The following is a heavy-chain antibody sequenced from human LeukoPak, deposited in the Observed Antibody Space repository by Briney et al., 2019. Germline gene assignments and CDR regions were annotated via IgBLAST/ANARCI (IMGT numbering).Heavy chain of an antibody. CDR2: ITHSGST. Sequence: KPSETLSLTCAVYGGSFSGYYWSWIRQPPGKGLEWIGEITHSGSTNYNPSLKSRVTISVDTSKNQFSLKLSSVTAADTAVYYCARGESSSGSMFWYFDYWGQGTLVTVSS. J-gene: IGHJ4*02. D-gene: IGHD6-19*01. CDR3: ARGESSSGSMFWYFDY. V-gene: IGHV4-34*01. CDR1: GGSFSGYY.